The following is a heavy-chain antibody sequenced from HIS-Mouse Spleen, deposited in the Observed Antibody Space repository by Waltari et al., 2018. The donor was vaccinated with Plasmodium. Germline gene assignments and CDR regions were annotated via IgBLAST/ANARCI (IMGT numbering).Heavy chain of an antibody. D-gene: IGHD7-27*01. CDR2: IKQDGSEK. Sequence: EVQLVESGGGLVQPGGSLRLSCAAAGFTLSRYWRSWVRQAPGKGLEWVANIKQDGSEKYYVDSVKGRFTISRDNAKNSLYLQMNSLRAEDTAVYYCAREFGTGNWYFDLWGRGTLVTVSS. CDR1: GFTLSRYW. J-gene: IGHJ2*01. CDR3: AREFGTGNWYFDL. V-gene: IGHV3-7*01.